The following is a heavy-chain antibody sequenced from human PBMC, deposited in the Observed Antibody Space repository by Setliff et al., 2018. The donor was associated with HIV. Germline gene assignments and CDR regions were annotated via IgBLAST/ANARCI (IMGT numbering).Heavy chain of an antibody. CDR3: ARDRHSSGLGSYGP. CDR1: GGSFGVYR. Sequence: PSETLSLTCTISGGSFGVYRWSWIRQSAGRGLEWIGRIDSSGTTDYKPSLKGRVAISVDTSRNQFSLRVTSVTAADTAVYFCARDRHSSGLGSYGPGGPGILVTVSS. D-gene: IGHD3-10*01. CDR2: IDSSGTT. V-gene: IGHV4-4*07. J-gene: IGHJ5*02.